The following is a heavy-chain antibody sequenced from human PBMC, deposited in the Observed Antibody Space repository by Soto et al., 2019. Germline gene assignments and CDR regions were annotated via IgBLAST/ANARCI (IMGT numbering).Heavy chain of an antibody. Sequence: QVQLVQSRAEVKKPGSSVKVSCKASGGTFSSYAISWVRQAPGQGLEWMGGIIPIFGTADYAQKFQGRVTITADESTSTAYMELSSLRSEDTAVYYCASSRLGGTGYYYGMDVWGQGTTVTVSS. CDR3: ASSRLGGTGYYYGMDV. CDR1: GGTFSSYA. D-gene: IGHD3-16*01. V-gene: IGHV1-69*12. CDR2: IIPIFGTA. J-gene: IGHJ6*02.